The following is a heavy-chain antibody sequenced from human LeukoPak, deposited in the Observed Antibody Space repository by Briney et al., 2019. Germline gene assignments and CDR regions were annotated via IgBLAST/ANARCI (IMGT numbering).Heavy chain of an antibody. J-gene: IGHJ4*02. CDR2: ISGSGGST. V-gene: IGHV3-23*01. D-gene: IGHD5-18*01. Sequence: GGSLRLSCAASGFTFSSYAMSWVRQAPGKGMEWVSAISGSGGSTYYADSVKGRFTISRDNSKNTLYLQMNSLRAEDTAVYYCAKGYDLRFGYENPGYWGQGTLVTVSS. CDR1: GFTFSSYA. CDR3: AKGYDLRFGYENPGY.